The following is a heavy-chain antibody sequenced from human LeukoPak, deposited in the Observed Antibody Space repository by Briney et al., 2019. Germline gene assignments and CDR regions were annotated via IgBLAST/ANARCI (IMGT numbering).Heavy chain of an antibody. J-gene: IGHJ3*02. CDR3: AKGLGEGLLDAFDI. D-gene: IGHD2-21*02. CDR2: ISGIGGST. V-gene: IGHV3-23*01. Sequence: EWVXAISGIGGSTYYADSVKGRFTISRDNSKNTLYLQMNSLRAEDTAVYYCAKGLGEGLLDAFDIWGQGTMVTVSS.